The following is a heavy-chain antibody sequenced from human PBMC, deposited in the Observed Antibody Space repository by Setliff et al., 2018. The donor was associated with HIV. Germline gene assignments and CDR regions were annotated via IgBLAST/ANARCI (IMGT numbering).Heavy chain of an antibody. CDR3: ARRPVLHNSGSVFDK. CDR1: GDSISSSSYY. J-gene: IGHJ4*02. Sequence: SETLSLTCTVSGDSISSSSYYWGWLRQPPGKGLECIGNIYFSGGTDYNPSLKSRLTISLDTSKNQFSLKLTSVTAADTAIYYCARRPVLHNSGSVFDKWGQGTLVTVSS. D-gene: IGHD6-25*01. CDR2: IYFSGGT. V-gene: IGHV4-39*01.